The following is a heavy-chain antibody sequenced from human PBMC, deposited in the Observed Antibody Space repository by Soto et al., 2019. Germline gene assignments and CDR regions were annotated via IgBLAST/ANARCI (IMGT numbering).Heavy chain of an antibody. CDR3: ARQRPTDGRWEFANYYGMDV. V-gene: IGHV4-34*12. Sequence: SETLSLTCAVYGGSFSAYYWSWVRQPPGKGLEWIGEIIHSESTKYNPSLKSRVTISVGTSKNQFSLKLSSVTAADTAVYYCARQRPTDGRWEFANYYGMDVWGQGTPVTVSS. J-gene: IGHJ6*02. D-gene: IGHD1-26*01. CDR1: GGSFSAYY. CDR2: IIHSEST.